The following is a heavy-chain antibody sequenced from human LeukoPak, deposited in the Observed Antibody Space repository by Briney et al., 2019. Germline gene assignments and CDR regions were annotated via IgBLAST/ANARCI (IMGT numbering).Heavy chain of an antibody. CDR1: GFTFSNYD. V-gene: IGHV3-33*01. J-gene: IGHJ4*02. CDR3: ARGVTTADY. CDR2: IWYDGSNK. Sequence: GRSLRLSCAASGFTFSNYDMHWVRQAPGKGLEWVAVIWYDGSNKYYADSVKGRFTISRDNSKNTLYLQMNSLRAEDTALYYCARGVTTADYWGQGTLVTVSS. D-gene: IGHD4-17*01.